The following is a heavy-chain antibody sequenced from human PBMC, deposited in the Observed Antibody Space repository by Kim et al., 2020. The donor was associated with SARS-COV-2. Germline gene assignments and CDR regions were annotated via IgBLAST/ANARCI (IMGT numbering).Heavy chain of an antibody. CDR2: ISDNGGKR. Sequence: GGSLRLSCSASGFTFSTYAMHWVRQAPGKGLEYVSGISDNGGKRYYADSVKDRFTISRDNSKNTLYLQMSRLREEDTAVYYCAKEWTSGWYGLDYWGQGTLVTVSS. V-gene: IGHV3-64D*06. D-gene: IGHD6-19*01. J-gene: IGHJ4*02. CDR3: AKEWTSGWYGLDY. CDR1: GFTFSTYA.